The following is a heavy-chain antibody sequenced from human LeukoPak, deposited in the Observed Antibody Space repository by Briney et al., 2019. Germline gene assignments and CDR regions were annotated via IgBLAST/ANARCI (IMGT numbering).Heavy chain of an antibody. J-gene: IGHJ6*02. D-gene: IGHD5-24*01. V-gene: IGHV5-51*01. Sequence: GESLKISCKGSGYTFTNYWIGWVRQMSGKGLEWMGVIYSGDSDTRYSPSFQGQVTISVDKSISTAYLQWSRLKASDTAVYYCARVGRDVVPGYYYGMDVWGQGTTITVSS. CDR3: ARVGRDVVPGYYYGMDV. CDR2: IYSGDSDT. CDR1: GYTFTNYW.